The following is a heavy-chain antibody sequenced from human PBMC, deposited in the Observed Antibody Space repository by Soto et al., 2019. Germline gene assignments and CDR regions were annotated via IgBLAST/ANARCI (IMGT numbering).Heavy chain of an antibody. V-gene: IGHV4-31*02. CDR1: GGSLKSGGYY. D-gene: IGHD2-21*01. CDR3: ARVVTRNHNCFDL. Sequence: QVQLQESGPGLVKPSQTLSLTCTVSGGSLKSGGYYWSWIRQHPGRGLEWIGYIYYTGRTYYNPSLESRSTFSVDTSKNPFSLKLSSVTAADTAVYYCARVVTRNHNCFDLWGHGTLVTVSS. J-gene: IGHJ5*02. CDR2: IYYTGRT.